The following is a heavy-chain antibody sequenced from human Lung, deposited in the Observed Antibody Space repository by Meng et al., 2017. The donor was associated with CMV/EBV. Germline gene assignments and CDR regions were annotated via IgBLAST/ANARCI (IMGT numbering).Heavy chain of an antibody. Sequence: GGSXRLXCVASGSTFRSYAMHWVRQAPGKGLEWVAFISYDGGKKYYADSVKGRFTISRDNSNNTLYLQMSSLRADDTAVYYCVRSFAPYTSSWYGVWGQGTLVTVSS. V-gene: IGHV3-30-3*01. D-gene: IGHD6-13*01. CDR3: VRSFAPYTSSWYGV. CDR2: ISYDGGKK. J-gene: IGHJ4*02. CDR1: GSTFRSYA.